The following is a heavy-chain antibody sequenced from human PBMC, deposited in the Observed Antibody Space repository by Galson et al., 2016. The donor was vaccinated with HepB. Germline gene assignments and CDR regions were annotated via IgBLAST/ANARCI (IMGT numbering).Heavy chain of an antibody. D-gene: IGHD3-22*01. CDR1: GFTFSRYA. V-gene: IGHV3-23*01. CDR3: AKDSGSMIVVATTLDY. CDR2: ISGSGGNT. J-gene: IGHJ4*02. Sequence: SLRLSCAASGFTFSRYAMSWVRQAPGKGLEWVSGISGSGGNTYYADSVKGRFTISRDNCKNTLYLQMNSLRAEDTAVYYCAKDSGSMIVVATTLDYWGQGTLVTVSS.